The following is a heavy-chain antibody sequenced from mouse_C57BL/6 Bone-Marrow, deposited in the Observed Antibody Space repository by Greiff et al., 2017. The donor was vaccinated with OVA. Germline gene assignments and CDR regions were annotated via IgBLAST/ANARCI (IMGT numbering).Heavy chain of an antibody. J-gene: IGHJ4*01. CDR3: ARYDYDVGGYAMDY. CDR1: GYTFTDYY. V-gene: IGHV1-75*01. CDR2: IFPGSGST. D-gene: IGHD2-4*01. Sequence: VKLQESGPELVKPGASVKISCKASGYTFTDYYINWVKQRPGQGLEWIGWIFPGSGSTYYNEKFKGKATLTVDKSSSTAYMLLSSLTSEDSAVYFCARYDYDVGGYAMDYWGQGTSVTVSS.